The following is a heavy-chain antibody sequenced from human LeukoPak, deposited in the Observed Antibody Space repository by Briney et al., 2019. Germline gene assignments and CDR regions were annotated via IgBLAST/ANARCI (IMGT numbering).Heavy chain of an antibody. CDR2: IYTSGST. CDR3: ARDPRQLGGDYFDY. J-gene: IGHJ4*02. Sequence: SETLSLTCTVSGNSISSGDNYWSWIRQPAGKGLEWIGRIYTSGSTYYNPSLKSRVTISVDTSKNQFSLKLSSVTAADTAVYFCARDPRQLGGDYFDYWGQGTLVTVSS. D-gene: IGHD5-18*01. CDR1: GNSISSGDNY. V-gene: IGHV4-61*02.